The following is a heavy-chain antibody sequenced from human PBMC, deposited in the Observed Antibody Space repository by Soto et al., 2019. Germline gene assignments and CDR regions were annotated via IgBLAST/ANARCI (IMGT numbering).Heavy chain of an antibody. J-gene: IGHJ5*02. V-gene: IGHV1-69*02. Sequence: QVQLVQSGAEVKKPGSSVRVSCKASGGTFSSYTISWVRQAPGQGLEWMGRIIPILGIANYAQKFQGRVTITADKSTSTAYMELSSLRSEDTAVYYCARGTKGELDWFDPWGQGTLVTVSS. D-gene: IGHD3-16*01. CDR3: ARGTKGELDWFDP. CDR2: IIPILGIA. CDR1: GGTFSSYT.